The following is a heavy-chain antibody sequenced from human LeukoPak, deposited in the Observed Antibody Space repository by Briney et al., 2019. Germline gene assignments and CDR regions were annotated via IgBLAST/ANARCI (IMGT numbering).Heavy chain of an antibody. J-gene: IGHJ4*02. CDR2: IYSGGST. CDR1: GFAVSSNY. V-gene: IGHV3-53*01. Sequence: GGSLRLSCAASGFAVSSNYMSWVRQAPGKGLEWVSIIYSGGSTFYADSVKGRFTISRDNSKNTLYLQMNSLRAEDTAVYYCARGVWNDEGLDSWGQGTLVIVSS. D-gene: IGHD1-1*01. CDR3: ARGVWNDEGLDS.